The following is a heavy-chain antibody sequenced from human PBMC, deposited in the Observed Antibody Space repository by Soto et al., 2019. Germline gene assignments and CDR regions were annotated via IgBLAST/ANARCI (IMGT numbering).Heavy chain of an antibody. V-gene: IGHV3-23*01. CDR1: GFTFSPYA. D-gene: IGHD3-10*01. Sequence: GGSLKLSCAASGFTFSPYAMSWVRQAPGKGLEWVSSISGSGGSTHYADSVKGRFTVSRDNSKRALSLQMSSLREEDTATYYCAKGLRRLLRTQYYYGLDVWGRGTTVTVSS. J-gene: IGHJ6*02. CDR3: AKGLRRLLRTQYYYGLDV. CDR2: ISGSGGST.